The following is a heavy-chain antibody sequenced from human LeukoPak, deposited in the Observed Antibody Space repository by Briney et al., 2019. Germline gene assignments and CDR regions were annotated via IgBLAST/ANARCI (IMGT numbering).Heavy chain of an antibody. Sequence: GGSLRLSCAGSGFTFSNYAMTWVRQAPGKGLEWVAVIWYDGSNKYYADSVKGRFTISRDNSKNTLYLQMNSLRAEDTAVYYCARDSTDDFWSGYYPSLGYWGQGTLVTVSS. CDR3: ARDSTDDFWSGYYPSLGY. CDR1: GFTFSNYA. D-gene: IGHD3-3*01. CDR2: IWYDGSNK. J-gene: IGHJ4*02. V-gene: IGHV3-33*08.